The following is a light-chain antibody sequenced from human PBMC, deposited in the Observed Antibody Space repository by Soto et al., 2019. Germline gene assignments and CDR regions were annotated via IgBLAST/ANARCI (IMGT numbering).Light chain of an antibody. CDR3: QQRSDWLT. Sequence: EIVLTQSPATLSLSPGERVTLSCRASQRVSNYLAWYQQKPGQAPRLLIYDASNRATGIPARFSGSGSGTDFTLTISSLEPEDFAVYYCQQRSDWLTFGGGTKVEIK. V-gene: IGKV3-11*01. CDR2: DAS. J-gene: IGKJ4*01. CDR1: QRVSNY.